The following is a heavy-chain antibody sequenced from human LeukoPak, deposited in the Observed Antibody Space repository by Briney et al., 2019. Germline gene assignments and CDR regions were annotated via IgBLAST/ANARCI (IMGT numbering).Heavy chain of an antibody. CDR2: ISSSGGSP. CDR1: KFTFSSYA. D-gene: IGHD4-17*01. Sequence: PGGSLRLSCAASKFTFSSYAMSWVRQAPGKGLEWVSVISSSGGSPHYADSVKGRFTISRDNSKNTLYLQMNSLRAEDTAVYYCARMTTVTSSWFDPWGQGTLVTVSS. CDR3: ARMTTVTSSWFDP. J-gene: IGHJ5*02. V-gene: IGHV3-23*01.